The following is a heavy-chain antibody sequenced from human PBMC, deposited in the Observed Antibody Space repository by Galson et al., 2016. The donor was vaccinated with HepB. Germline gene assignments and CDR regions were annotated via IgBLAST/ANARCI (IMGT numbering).Heavy chain of an antibody. Sequence: SLRLSCAASGSMFHNHAMSWVRQAPGRGLEWVSVIGGGGGSIYYADSVKGRFTIHRDNSKNTLYLDMKSLRGEDTARYYCANVTGGGGIGFEYWGQGTQVTVAS. CDR2: IGGGGGSI. CDR3: ANVTGGGGIGFEY. D-gene: IGHD4-23*01. CDR1: GSMFHNHA. V-gene: IGHV3-23*01. J-gene: IGHJ4*02.